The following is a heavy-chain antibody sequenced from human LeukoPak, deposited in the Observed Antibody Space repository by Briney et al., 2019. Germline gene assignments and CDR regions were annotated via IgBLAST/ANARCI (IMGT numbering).Heavy chain of an antibody. D-gene: IGHD4-17*01. Sequence: GGSLRLSCAASGFTFSSYWMHWVRPTPGKGRLWVSRIKGDGSDTLYADSAKGRFTISRDNSKNTLYLQTSSLGVDDTAVYYCARASTTVPNLLDYWGQGALVSVSS. V-gene: IGHV3-74*01. CDR1: GFTFSSYW. J-gene: IGHJ4*02. CDR3: ARASTTVPNLLDY. CDR2: IKGDGSDT.